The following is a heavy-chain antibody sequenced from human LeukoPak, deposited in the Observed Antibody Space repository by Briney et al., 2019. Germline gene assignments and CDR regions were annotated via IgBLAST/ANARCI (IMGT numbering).Heavy chain of an antibody. Sequence: PSETLPLTCTVSGGSISSYYWSWIRQPPGKGLEWIGYIYYSGSTNYNPSLKSRVTISVDTSKNQFSLKLSSVTAADTAVYYCARERREAYYFDYWGQGTLVTVPS. V-gene: IGHV4-59*01. CDR2: IYYSGST. D-gene: IGHD5-24*01. J-gene: IGHJ4*02. CDR1: GGSISSYY. CDR3: ARERREAYYFDY.